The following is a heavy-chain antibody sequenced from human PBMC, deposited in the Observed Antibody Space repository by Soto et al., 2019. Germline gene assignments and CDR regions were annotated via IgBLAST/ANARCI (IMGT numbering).Heavy chain of an antibody. Sequence: PXETLSLPVAVYGGSFRGYYWSWLRQPPGKGLDWIGEINHSGSTNYNPSLKSRVTISVDTSKNQFSLKLTSVTPADTAVYYCAGDSRSWYDDAFDLWGQGTMVTVSS. CDR2: INHSGST. D-gene: IGHD6-13*01. CDR1: GGSFRGYY. V-gene: IGHV4-34*01. J-gene: IGHJ3*01. CDR3: AGDSRSWYDDAFDL.